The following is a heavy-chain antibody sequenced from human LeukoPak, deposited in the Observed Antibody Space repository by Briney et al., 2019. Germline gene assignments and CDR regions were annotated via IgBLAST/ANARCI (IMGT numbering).Heavy chain of an antibody. CDR1: GFTFSSYW. V-gene: IGHV3-7*05. D-gene: IGHD3-10*01. CDR2: IKQDGSEK. CDR3: ARDRATMVRGVSYYFDY. Sequence: GGSLRLSCAAPGFTFSSYWMSWVRQGPGKGREWVANIKQDGSEKYYVDSVNGRFTISRDNAKNSLYLQMNSLRAEDTAVYYCARDRATMVRGVSYYFDYWGQGTLVTVSS. J-gene: IGHJ4*02.